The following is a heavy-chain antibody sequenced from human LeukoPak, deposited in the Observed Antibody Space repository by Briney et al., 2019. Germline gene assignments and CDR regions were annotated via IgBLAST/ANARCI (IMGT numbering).Heavy chain of an antibody. CDR2: INPSGGST. V-gene: IGHV1-46*01. J-gene: IGHJ4*02. Sequence: ASVKVSCKASGYTFTGYYMHWVRQAPGQGLEWMGMINPSGGSTTYAQKFQGRVTMTRDTSTSTVYMELSSLRSEDTAVYHCARAMVRGLSNPFDYWGQGTLVTVST. CDR3: ARAMVRGLSNPFDY. D-gene: IGHD3-10*01. CDR1: GYTFTGYY.